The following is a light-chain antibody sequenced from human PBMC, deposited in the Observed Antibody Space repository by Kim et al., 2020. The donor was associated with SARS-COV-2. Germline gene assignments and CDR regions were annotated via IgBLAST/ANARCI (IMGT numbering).Light chain of an antibody. CDR2: SAS. CDR1: QDISTW. Sequence: AVVGDRVTITCQASQDISTWLAWYQHKPGQAPKFLIYSASRLQTGVPSRFSGSGSGTDFTLTISSLQPEDFATYYCQQAYSFPLTFGGGTKVDIK. J-gene: IGKJ4*01. CDR3: QQAYSFPLT. V-gene: IGKV1-12*01.